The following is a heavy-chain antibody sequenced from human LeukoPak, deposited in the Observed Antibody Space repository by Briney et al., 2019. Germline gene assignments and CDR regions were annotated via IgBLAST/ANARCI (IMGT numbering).Heavy chain of an antibody. Sequence: GGSLRLSCAASGFTVSSNYMSWVRQAPGKGLEWVSVIYSGGSTYYADSVKGRFTISRDNSKNTLFLQMNSLRAEDTAVYYCAKDGGLWVSAHWGDSWGRGTLVTVSS. CDR3: AKDGGLWVSAHWGDS. J-gene: IGHJ4*02. CDR2: IYSGGST. CDR1: GFTVSSNY. V-gene: IGHV3-53*01. D-gene: IGHD7-27*01.